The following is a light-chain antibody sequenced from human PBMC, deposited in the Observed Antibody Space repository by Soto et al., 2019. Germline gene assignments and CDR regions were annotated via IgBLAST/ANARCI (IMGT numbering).Light chain of an antibody. Sequence: DIQMTQSPSTLSASVGDRVTITCRASQSISSWLAWYQQKPGKAPKLLIYKASSLESGVPSRFSGNGSGTEFFLTISSLQPDDFATYYCQQYNTYSAFGQGTKVDIK. CDR3: QQYNTYSA. CDR1: QSISSW. J-gene: IGKJ1*01. CDR2: KAS. V-gene: IGKV1-5*03.